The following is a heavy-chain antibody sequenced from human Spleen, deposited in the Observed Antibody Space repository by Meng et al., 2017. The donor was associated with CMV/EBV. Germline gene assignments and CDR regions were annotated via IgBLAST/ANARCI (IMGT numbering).Heavy chain of an antibody. CDR1: GISIRSGGDY. CDR2: ISYTGST. V-gene: IGHV4-31*03. CDR3: AKVRASGTEDY. D-gene: IGHD3-10*01. J-gene: IGHJ4*02. Sequence: CTVSGISIRSGGDYWSWNRQRPGKGLEWIGYISYTGSTDYSPSLKSRVIISVDTSKNQFSLNMRSVTAADTALYYCAKVRASGTEDYWGPGILVTVSS.